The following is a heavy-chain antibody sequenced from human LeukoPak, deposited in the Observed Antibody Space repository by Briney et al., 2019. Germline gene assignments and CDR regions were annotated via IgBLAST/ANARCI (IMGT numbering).Heavy chain of an antibody. J-gene: IGHJ3*02. CDR2: IIPILGIA. D-gene: IGHD5-24*01. CDR1: GGTFSSYT. V-gene: IGHV1-69*04. CDR3: ARERWLQFRCAFDI. Sequence: ASVKVSCKASGGTFSSYTISWVRQAPEQGLERMGRIIPILGIANYAQKFQGRVTITADKSTSTAYMELSSLRSEDTAVYYCARERWLQFRCAFDIWGQGTMVTVSS.